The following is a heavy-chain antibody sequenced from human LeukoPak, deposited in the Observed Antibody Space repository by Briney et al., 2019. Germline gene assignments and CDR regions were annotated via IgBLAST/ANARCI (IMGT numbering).Heavy chain of an antibody. CDR1: GGSISSYY. CDR2: IYYSGST. D-gene: IGHD3-22*01. V-gene: IGHV4-59*01. Sequence: TSVTLSLTCTVSGGSISSYYWSWIRQPPGKGLEWIGYIYYSGSTNYNPSLKSRVTISVDTSKNQFSLKLSSVTAADTAVYYCARLSYYYDSSGYYPPGAYYYYYYMDVWGKGTTVTVSS. J-gene: IGHJ6*03. CDR3: ARLSYYYDSSGYYPPGAYYYYYYMDV.